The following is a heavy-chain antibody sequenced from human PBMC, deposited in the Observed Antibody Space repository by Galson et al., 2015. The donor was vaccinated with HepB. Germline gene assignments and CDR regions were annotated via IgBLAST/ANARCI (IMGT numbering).Heavy chain of an antibody. CDR1: GFTFSSYA. D-gene: IGHD1-26*01. Sequence: SLRLSCAASGFTFSSYAMHWVRQAPGKGLEWVAVISYDGSNKYYADSVKGRFTISRDNSKNTLYLQMNSLRAEDTAVYYCARDPVGATEWPFDYWGQGTLVTVSS. J-gene: IGHJ4*02. V-gene: IGHV3-30*04. CDR3: ARDPVGATEWPFDY. CDR2: ISYDGSNK.